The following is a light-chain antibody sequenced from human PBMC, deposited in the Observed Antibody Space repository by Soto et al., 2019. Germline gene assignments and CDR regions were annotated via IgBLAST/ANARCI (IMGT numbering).Light chain of an antibody. CDR1: SSDVGGYNY. J-gene: IGLJ1*01. Sequence: SALTQPPSASGSPGQSVTISCAGTSSDVGGYNYVSWYQQHPGKAPKLMIYEVNKRPSGVPDRFSGSKSGNTASLTVSGLQAEDEADYYCSSYAGSNIFYVFGTGTKVTVL. V-gene: IGLV2-8*01. CDR2: EVN. CDR3: SSYAGSNIFYV.